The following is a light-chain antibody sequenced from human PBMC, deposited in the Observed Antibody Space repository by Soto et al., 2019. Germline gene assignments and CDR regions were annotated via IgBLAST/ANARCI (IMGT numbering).Light chain of an antibody. V-gene: IGKV1-5*03. Sequence: DIQMTQSPSTVSASVGDRAAVTCRASQSISTSLAWYQQRPGKAPRLLIYRASSLEEGVPSRFSGSGSGTAFPLTIGGLRPNDFATYYCQQYAAHSQVTFGQGTKLEI. J-gene: IGKJ2*01. CDR3: QQYAAHSQVT. CDR2: RAS. CDR1: QSISTS.